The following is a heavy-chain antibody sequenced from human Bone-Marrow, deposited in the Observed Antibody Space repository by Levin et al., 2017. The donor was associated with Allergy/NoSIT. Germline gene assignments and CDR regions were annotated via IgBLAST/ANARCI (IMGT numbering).Heavy chain of an antibody. D-gene: IGHD4-17*01. CDR2: IIPIFGTA. CDR1: GGTFSSYA. CDR3: ARSSMTTVTTSLDY. V-gene: IGHV1-69*06. Sequence: KISCKASGGTFSSYAISWVRQAPGQGLEWMGGIIPIFGTANYAQKFQGRVTITADKSTSTAYMELSSLRSEDTAVYYCARSSMTTVTTSLDYWGQGTLVTVSS. J-gene: IGHJ4*02.